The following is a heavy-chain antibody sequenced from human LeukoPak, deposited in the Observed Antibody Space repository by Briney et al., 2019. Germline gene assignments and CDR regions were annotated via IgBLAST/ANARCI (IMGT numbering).Heavy chain of an antibody. V-gene: IGHV3-21*01. CDR1: GFTFNTYS. CDR3: GRDREWSPSYHYYYMDV. D-gene: IGHD3-3*01. CDR2: ISSGGSYV. J-gene: IGHJ6*03. Sequence: PGGSLRLSCAASGFTFNTYSMNWVRQAPGKGLEWVSSISSGGSYVYYADSVKGRFTISRDNAKNSLYLQMNSLRAEDTAVYYCGRDREWSPSYHYYYMDVWGQGTTVTVSS.